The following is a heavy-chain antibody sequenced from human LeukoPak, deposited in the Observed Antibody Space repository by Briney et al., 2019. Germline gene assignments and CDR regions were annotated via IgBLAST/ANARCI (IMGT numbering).Heavy chain of an antibody. CDR2: ISSGGSSI. J-gene: IGHJ3*02. CDR1: GFTFSDYY. V-gene: IGHV3-11*04. CDR3: ARDLSITMIVVGPPGAFDI. D-gene: IGHD3-22*01. Sequence: GGSLRLSCAASGFTFSDYYMSWVRQSPGKGLEWVSYISSGGSSIYYADSVKGRFTISRDNAKISLYLQMNSLRAEDTAVYYCARDLSITMIVVGPPGAFDIWGQGTMVTVSS.